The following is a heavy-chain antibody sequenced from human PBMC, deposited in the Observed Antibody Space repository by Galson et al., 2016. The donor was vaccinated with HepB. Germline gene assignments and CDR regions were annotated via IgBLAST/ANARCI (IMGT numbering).Heavy chain of an antibody. J-gene: IGHJ5*02. CDR3: AREGGSTSSSLARWMDL. CDR1: GFTFNNYA. V-gene: IGHV3-23*01. CDR2: VSGVGEST. D-gene: IGHD6-6*01. Sequence: SLRLSCAASGFTFNNYAMTWVRQAPGRGLEWVSAVSGVGESTNYADSVKGRFTISRDNSKDTLYLQMSSLRAEDTAVYYCAREGGSTSSSLARWMDLWGQGTLVTVSS.